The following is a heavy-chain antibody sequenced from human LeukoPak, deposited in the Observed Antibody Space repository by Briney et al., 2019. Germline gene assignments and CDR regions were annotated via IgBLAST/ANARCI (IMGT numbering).Heavy chain of an antibody. J-gene: IGHJ4*02. V-gene: IGHV3-74*01. CDR2: ITSDGSST. D-gene: IGHD1-26*01. CDR3: TRDEAVGAPFDY. Sequence: GGSLRLSCVASGFTFSNHWMTWVRQAPGKGLEWVSSITSDGSSTSYADSVKGRFTISRDNAKNTLYLHMNSLRAEDTAVYYCTRDEAVGAPFDYWGQGTLVTVSS. CDR1: GFTFSNHW.